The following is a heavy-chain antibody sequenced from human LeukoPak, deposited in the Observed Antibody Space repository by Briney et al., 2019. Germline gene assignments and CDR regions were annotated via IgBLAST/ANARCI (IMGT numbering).Heavy chain of an antibody. CDR2: IYYTGIT. CDR1: VGSISGYY. CDR3: ARLHSSRAEEFDP. Sequence: PAETLSLTCTVSVGSISGYYWSWIRHPPAKGREGIGYIYYTGITAHNPSLGSRVTISVDRSNNQFSLMLTSVPAADTAVYYCARLHSSRAEEFDPWGQGALVTVSS. J-gene: IGHJ5*02. V-gene: IGHV4-59*01.